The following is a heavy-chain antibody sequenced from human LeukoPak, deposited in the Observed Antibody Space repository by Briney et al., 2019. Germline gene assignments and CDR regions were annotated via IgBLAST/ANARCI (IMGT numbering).Heavy chain of an antibody. CDR1: GGSISSYH. J-gene: IGHJ3*02. CDR2: IYYSGST. CDR3: AAHGGVRHAFDI. D-gene: IGHD4-23*01. V-gene: IGHV4-59*01. Sequence: SETLSLTCTVSGGSISSYHWSWIRQPPGKGLEWIGYIYYSGSTNYNPSLKSRVTISVDTSKNQFSLKLSSVTAADTAVYYCAAHGGVRHAFDIWGQGTMVTVSS.